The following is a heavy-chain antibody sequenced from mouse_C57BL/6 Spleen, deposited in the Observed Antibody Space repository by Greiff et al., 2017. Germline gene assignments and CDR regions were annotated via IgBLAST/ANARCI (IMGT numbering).Heavy chain of an antibody. CDR2: INPYNGGT. V-gene: IGHV1-19*01. Sequence: EVQLQQSGPVLVKPGASVKMSCKASGYTFTDYYMNWVKQSHGKSLEWIGVINPYNGGTSYNQKFKGKATLTVEKSSSTAYMELNSLTSEDSAVYYCAREGYDGAWFAYWGQGTLVTVSA. CDR1: GYTFTDYY. J-gene: IGHJ3*01. CDR3: AREGYDGAWFAY. D-gene: IGHD2-2*01.